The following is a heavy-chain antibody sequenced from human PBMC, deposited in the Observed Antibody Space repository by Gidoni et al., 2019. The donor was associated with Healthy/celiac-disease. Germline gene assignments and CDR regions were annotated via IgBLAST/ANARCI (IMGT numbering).Heavy chain of an antibody. V-gene: IGHV3-73*02. J-gene: IGHJ6*02. Sequence: EVQLVESGGGLVQPGGSLKLSCAASGFTFSGSAMHWVRQASGKGLEWVGRIRSKANSYATAYAASVKGRFTISRDDSKNTAYLQMNSLKTEDTAVYYCTKPYCSGGSCRPGYYYYGMDVWGQGTTVTVSS. D-gene: IGHD2-15*01. CDR2: IRSKANSYAT. CDR3: TKPYCSGGSCRPGYYYYGMDV. CDR1: GFTFSGSA.